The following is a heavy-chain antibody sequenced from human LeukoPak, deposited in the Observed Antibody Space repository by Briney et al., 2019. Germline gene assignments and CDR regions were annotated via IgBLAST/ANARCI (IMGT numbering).Heavy chain of an antibody. D-gene: IGHD2-8*01. CDR3: ARTPVWTAVVY. J-gene: IGHJ4*02. CDR2: ISYDGSTK. V-gene: IGHV3-30*04. CDR1: GFTFSSFA. Sequence: GGSLRLSCAASGFTFSSFAMHWVRQAPGKGLQWVAAISYDGSTKYYSDSVKGRFTISRDNSKSTLFLQMNSLRAEDTAVHYCARTPVWTAVVYWGQGTLVTVSS.